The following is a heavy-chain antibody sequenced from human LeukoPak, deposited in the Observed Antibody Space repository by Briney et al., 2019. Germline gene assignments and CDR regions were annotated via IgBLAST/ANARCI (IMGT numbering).Heavy chain of an antibody. V-gene: IGHV3-21*01. J-gene: IGHJ4*02. D-gene: IGHD2-2*02. CDR1: GFTFSSYS. CDR3: ARGPIPDY. Sequence: GGSLRLSCAASGFTFSSYSMNWVRQAPGKGLEWVSSINRDSSYIYYADSVKGRFTISRDNAKNLLYLQMNSLRAEDTAVYYCARGPIPDYWGQGTLVTVSS. CDR2: INRDSSYI.